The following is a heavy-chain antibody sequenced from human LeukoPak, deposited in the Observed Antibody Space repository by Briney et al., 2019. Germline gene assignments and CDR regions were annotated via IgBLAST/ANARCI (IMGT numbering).Heavy chain of an antibody. CDR2: IYHSGST. V-gene: IGHV4-4*02. D-gene: IGHD4-17*01. J-gene: IGHJ4*02. CDR3: SGRHDYGDYVGYFDY. CDR1: GGSISSSNW. Sequence: PSETLSLTCAVSGGSISSSNWWSWVRQPPGKGLEWIGEIYHSGSTNYNPSLKSRVTISVDKSKNQFYLKLSSVTAEDTAVYYCSGRHDYGDYVGYFDYWGQGTLVTVSS.